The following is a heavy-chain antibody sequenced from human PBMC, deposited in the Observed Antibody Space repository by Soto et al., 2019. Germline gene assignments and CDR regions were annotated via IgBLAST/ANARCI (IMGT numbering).Heavy chain of an antibody. D-gene: IGHD2-15*01. CDR1: GFTFSGSA. CDR2: IRSKASSYAT. CDR3: TSPVGYCSGGSRYHAFDP. V-gene: IGHV3-73*01. Sequence: GGSLRLSCAASGFTFSGSAMHWVRQASGKGLEWVGRIRSKASSYATAYAASVKGRFTISRDDSKNTAYLQMNSLRTEDTAVYYCTSPVGYCSGGSRYHAFDPWGQGTLVTVSS. J-gene: IGHJ5*02.